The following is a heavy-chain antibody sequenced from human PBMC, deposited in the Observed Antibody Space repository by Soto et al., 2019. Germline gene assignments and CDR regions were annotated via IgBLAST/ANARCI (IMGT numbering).Heavy chain of an antibody. V-gene: IGHV3-73*01. CDR1: GFTFSGSA. D-gene: IGHD3-3*01. J-gene: IGHJ4*02. Sequence: GGSLRLSCAASGFTFSGSAMHWVRQASGKGLEWVGRIRSKANSYATAYAASVKGRFTISRDDSKNTAYLQMNGLKTEDTAVYYCTTLTLGVAYCWGQGTLVTVSS. CDR2: IRSKANSYAT. CDR3: TTLTLGVAYC.